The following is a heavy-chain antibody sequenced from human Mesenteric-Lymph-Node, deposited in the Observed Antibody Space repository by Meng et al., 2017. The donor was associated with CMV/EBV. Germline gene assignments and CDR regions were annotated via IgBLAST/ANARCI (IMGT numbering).Heavy chain of an antibody. D-gene: IGHD2-2*01. CDR2: MNPNSGNT. J-gene: IGHJ5*02. Sequence: ASVKVSCKASGGTFSSYAISWVRQAPGQGLEWMGWMNPNSGNTGYAQKFQGRVTMTRNTSISTAYMELSSLRSEDTAVYYCARVGHCSSTSCYYWFDPWGQGTLVTVSS. V-gene: IGHV1-8*02. CDR1: GGTFSSYA. CDR3: ARVGHCSSTSCYYWFDP.